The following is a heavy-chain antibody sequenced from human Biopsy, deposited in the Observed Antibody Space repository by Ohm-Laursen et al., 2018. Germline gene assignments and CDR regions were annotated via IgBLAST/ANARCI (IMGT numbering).Heavy chain of an antibody. CDR2: ITPNSGAT. D-gene: IGHD3-10*01. Sequence: ASVRVSCKASGYSFTGYYIHWVRQAPGQGLEWMGWITPNSGATKYAQKFQGRVTMSRDTSITTVYLELNTLRSDDTAVYYCARGGVVPTVTRFDPWGQGTQVTVSS. CDR3: ARGGVVPTVTRFDP. V-gene: IGHV1-2*02. CDR1: GYSFTGYY. J-gene: IGHJ5*02.